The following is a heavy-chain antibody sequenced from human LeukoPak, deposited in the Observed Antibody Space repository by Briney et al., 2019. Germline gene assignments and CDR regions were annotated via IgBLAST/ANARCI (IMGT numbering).Heavy chain of an antibody. CDR3: ARQKSTYYDRRGSDAFDI. J-gene: IGHJ3*02. D-gene: IGHD3-22*01. CDR1: GYSFTSYC. Sequence: GAPFLISCKCSGYSFTSYCIGWVRQLPGKGLEWMGIIYPGDYDTRYSPSFQGQVTISTDKSISTAYLQWSSLKASDTAMYYCARQKSTYYDRRGSDAFDIWGEGTMVSVSS. CDR2: IYPGDYDT. V-gene: IGHV5-51*01.